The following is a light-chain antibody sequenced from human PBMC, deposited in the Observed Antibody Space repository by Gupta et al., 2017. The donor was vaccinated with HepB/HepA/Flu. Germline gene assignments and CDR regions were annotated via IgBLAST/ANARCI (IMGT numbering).Light chain of an antibody. Sequence: DIQLTQSPSFLSASIGDRVTITCRASQGISSYLAWYQQKPGKAPRLLIYAASTLQNGVPPRFSGTGSVTAFTLTITTLQPEDFATYYCQQLSTFPFAFGHGTRMDIK. CDR2: AAS. J-gene: IGKJ3*01. CDR3: QQLSTFPFA. CDR1: QGISSY. V-gene: IGKV1-9*01.